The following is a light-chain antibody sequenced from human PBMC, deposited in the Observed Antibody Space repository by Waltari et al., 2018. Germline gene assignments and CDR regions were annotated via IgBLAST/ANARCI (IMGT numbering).Light chain of an antibody. CDR2: TTS. V-gene: IGKV3-15*01. Sequence: IEMTQSPATLSVSPGERATLSCRASQCVGDKLAWYQQKPGQAPRLLIYTTSIRATGIPDRFSGSGSGTEFTLTISSLQSEDFAVYHCQQYNNWPQTFGQGTKVEIK. CDR1: QCVGDK. CDR3: QQYNNWPQT. J-gene: IGKJ1*01.